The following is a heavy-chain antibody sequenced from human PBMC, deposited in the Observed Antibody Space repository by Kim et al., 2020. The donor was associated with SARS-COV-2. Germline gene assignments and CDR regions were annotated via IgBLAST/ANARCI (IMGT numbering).Heavy chain of an antibody. Sequence: GGSLRLSCAASGFTFSSYAMSWVRQAPGKGLEWVSAISGSGGSTYYADSVKGRFTISRDNSKNTLYLQMNSLRAEDTAVYYCAKGLNVDYYGSGSYPTLKPFWYFDLWARGTLVTVSS. J-gene: IGHJ2*01. CDR1: GFTFSSYA. CDR2: ISGSGGST. CDR3: AKGLNVDYYGSGSYPTLKPFWYFDL. V-gene: IGHV3-23*01. D-gene: IGHD3-10*01.